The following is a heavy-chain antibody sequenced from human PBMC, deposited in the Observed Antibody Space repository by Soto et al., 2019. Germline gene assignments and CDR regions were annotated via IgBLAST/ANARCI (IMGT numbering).Heavy chain of an antibody. D-gene: IGHD6-13*01. Sequence: EVQLVESGGGLVQPGGSLRLSCAASGFTFSSYSMNWVRQAPGKGLEWVSYISSSSSTIYYADSVKGRFTNSRDNAKNALYRQMSGLSDEDTVVYYCARDPYEQPLSFDYWGQGTLVTVSS. CDR1: GFTFSSYS. V-gene: IGHV3-48*02. CDR2: ISSSSSTI. CDR3: ARDPYEQPLSFDY. J-gene: IGHJ4*02.